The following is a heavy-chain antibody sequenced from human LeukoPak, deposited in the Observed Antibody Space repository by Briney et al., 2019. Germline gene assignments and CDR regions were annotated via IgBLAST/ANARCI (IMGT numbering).Heavy chain of an antibody. CDR1: GFTFSSYA. CDR3: ATPVYCSGGSCSDY. D-gene: IGHD2-15*01. Sequence: GGSLRLSCAASGFTFSSYAMSWVRQAPGKGLEWVSAISGSGGSTYYADSVKGRFTISRDNSKNTLYLQMNSRRAEDTAVYYCATPVYCSGGSCSDYWGQGTLVTVSS. J-gene: IGHJ4*02. V-gene: IGHV3-23*01. CDR2: ISGSGGST.